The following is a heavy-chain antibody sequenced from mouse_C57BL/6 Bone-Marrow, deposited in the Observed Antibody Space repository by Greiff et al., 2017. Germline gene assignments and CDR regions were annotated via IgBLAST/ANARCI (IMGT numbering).Heavy chain of an antibody. V-gene: IGHV14-4*01. CDR3: TTFGYEDY. Sequence: VQLQQSGAELVRPGASVKLSCTASGFNIKDDYMHWVKQRPEQGLEWIGWIDPENGDTEYASKFQGKATITADTSSNTAYLQLSSLTSEDTAVYYCTTFGYEDYWGQGTTLPVSS. J-gene: IGHJ2*01. CDR1: GFNIKDDY. D-gene: IGHD2-2*01. CDR2: IDPENGDT.